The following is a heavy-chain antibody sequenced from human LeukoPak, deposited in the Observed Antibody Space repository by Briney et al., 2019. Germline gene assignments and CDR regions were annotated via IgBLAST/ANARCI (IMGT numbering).Heavy chain of an antibody. CDR3: ARAFSYDFWSGYSHFDY. D-gene: IGHD3-3*01. CDR2: INPSGGST. V-gene: IGHV1-46*01. J-gene: IGHJ4*02. Sequence: ASVKASCKASGYTFTSYYMHWVRQAPGQGLEWMGIINPSGGSTSYAQKFQGRVTMTRDTSTSTVYMELSSLRSEDTAVYYCARAFSYDFWSGYSHFDYWGQGTLVTVSS. CDR1: GYTFTSYY.